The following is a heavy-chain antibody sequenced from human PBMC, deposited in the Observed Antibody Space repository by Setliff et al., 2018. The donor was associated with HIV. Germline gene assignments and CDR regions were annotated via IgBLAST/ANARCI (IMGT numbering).Heavy chain of an antibody. D-gene: IGHD1-26*01. CDR1: GYTFTSYH. J-gene: IGHJ5*02. CDR3: ARDRDEKWDLPNWFDP. Sequence: GASVKVSCKASGYTFTSYHIHWVRQAPGQGLEWMGVINPNGGTTNYARKFQGGVTMTRDTSTNTVYMELSSLRSEDTAVYYCARDRDEKWDLPNWFDPWGQGTLVTSPQ. V-gene: IGHV1-46*01. CDR2: INPNGGTT.